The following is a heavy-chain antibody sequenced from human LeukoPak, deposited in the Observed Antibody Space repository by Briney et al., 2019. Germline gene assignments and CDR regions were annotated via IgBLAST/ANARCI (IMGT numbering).Heavy chain of an antibody. CDR1: GFTFSSYG. J-gene: IGHJ3*02. V-gene: IGHV3-23*01. CDR3: AISIRGAFDI. D-gene: IGHD5-12*01. CDR2: ISGSGGST. Sequence: GGSLRLSCAASGFTFSSYGMSWVRQGPGKGLEWVSAISGSGGSTYYADSVKGRFTISRDNSKNTLYLQMNSLRAEDTAVYYCAISIRGAFDIWGQGTMVTVSS.